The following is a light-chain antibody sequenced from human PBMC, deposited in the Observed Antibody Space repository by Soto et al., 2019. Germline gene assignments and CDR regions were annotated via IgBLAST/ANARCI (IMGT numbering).Light chain of an antibody. V-gene: IGLV2-14*01. J-gene: IGLJ3*02. CDR3: SSYTTHSTLV. Sequence: QSALTQPASVSGSPRQSITISCIGTSGDIGAYNYVSRYQQHPGKAPKFLIYEVTYRPSGVSHRFSGSKSGNTASLTISGLQAEDEADYFCSSYTTHSTLVFGGGTKVTVL. CDR2: EVT. CDR1: SGDIGAYNY.